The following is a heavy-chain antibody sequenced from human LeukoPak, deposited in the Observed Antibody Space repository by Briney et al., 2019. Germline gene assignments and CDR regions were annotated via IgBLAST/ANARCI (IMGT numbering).Heavy chain of an antibody. J-gene: IGHJ4*02. CDR1: GGSISSSSYY. V-gene: IGHV4-39*01. CDR2: IYYSGSN. CDR3: ARLSSVIDY. D-gene: IGHD6-6*01. Sequence: PSETLSLTCTVSGGSISSSSYYWGWIRQPPGKGLEWIGSIYYSGSNYYNPSLKSRVTISVDTSKNQFSLKLSSVTAADTAVYYCARLSSVIDYWGQGTLVTVSS.